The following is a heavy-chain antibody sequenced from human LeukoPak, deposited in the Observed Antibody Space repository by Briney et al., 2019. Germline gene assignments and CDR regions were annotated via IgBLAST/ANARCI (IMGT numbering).Heavy chain of an antibody. CDR3: ARVRCSGGSCYPLNDY. CDR1: GYTFTSYG. CDR2: ISAYNGNT. J-gene: IGHJ4*02. V-gene: IGHV1-18*01. D-gene: IGHD2-15*01. Sequence: GASVKVSCKASGYTFTSYGISWVRQAPGQGLEWMGWISAYNGNTNYAQKLQGRVTMTTDTSTSTAYMELRSLRSDDTAVYYCARVRCSGGSCYPLNDYWGQGTLVTVSS.